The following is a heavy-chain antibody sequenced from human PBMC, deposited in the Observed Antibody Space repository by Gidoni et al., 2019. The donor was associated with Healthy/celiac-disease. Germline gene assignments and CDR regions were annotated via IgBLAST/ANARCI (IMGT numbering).Heavy chain of an antibody. CDR2: IYYSGST. V-gene: IGHV4-39*01. D-gene: IGHD3-3*01. Sequence: QLQLQESGPGLVKPSETLSLTCTVSGGSISSSSYYWGWIRQPPGKGLEWIGSIYYSGSTYYNPSLKSRVTISVDTSKNQFSLKLSSVTAADTAVYYCARHTYYDFWSGYYSDYYYGMDVWGQGTTVTVSS. CDR3: ARHTYYDFWSGYYSDYYYGMDV. J-gene: IGHJ6*02. CDR1: GGSISSSSYY.